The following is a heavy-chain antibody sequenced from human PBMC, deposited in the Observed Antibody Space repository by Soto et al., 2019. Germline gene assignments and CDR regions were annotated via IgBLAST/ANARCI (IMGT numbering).Heavy chain of an antibody. CDR3: AKEPVGPDWYFDL. CDR2: ISSNGGST. Sequence: GGSLRLSCSASGFTFSSYAMHWVRQAPGKGLEYVSAISSNGGSTYYADSVKGRFTISRDNSKNTLYLQMNSLRAEDTAVYYCAKEPVGPDWYFDLWGRGTLVTVSS. V-gene: IGHV3-64*04. CDR1: GFTFSSYA. J-gene: IGHJ2*01.